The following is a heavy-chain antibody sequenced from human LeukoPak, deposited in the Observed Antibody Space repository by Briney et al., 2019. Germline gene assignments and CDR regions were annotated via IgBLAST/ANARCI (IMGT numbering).Heavy chain of an antibody. CDR3: ARIIAVAGHFDY. CDR1: GYSISSGYY. Sequence: SSETLSLTCTVSGYSISSGYYWGWIRQPPGKGLEWIGSIYHSGSPYYNPSLKSRVTISVDTSKNQFSLKLSSVTAADTAVYYCARIIAVAGHFDYWGQGTLVTVSS. CDR2: IYHSGSP. J-gene: IGHJ4*02. D-gene: IGHD6-19*01. V-gene: IGHV4-38-2*02.